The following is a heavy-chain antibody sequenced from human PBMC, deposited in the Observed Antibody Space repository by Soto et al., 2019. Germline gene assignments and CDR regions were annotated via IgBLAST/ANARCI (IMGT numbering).Heavy chain of an antibody. CDR3: ARQGDYGDYVHQFYYYYGMDV. CDR2: IYPGDSDT. CDR1: GYSFTSYW. Sequence: GESLKISCKGSGYSFTSYWIGWVRQMPGKGLEWMGIIYPGDSDTRYSPSFQGQVTISADKPISTAYLQWSSLKASDTAMYYCARQGDYGDYVHQFYYYYGMDVWGQGTTVTVSS. D-gene: IGHD4-17*01. J-gene: IGHJ6*02. V-gene: IGHV5-51*01.